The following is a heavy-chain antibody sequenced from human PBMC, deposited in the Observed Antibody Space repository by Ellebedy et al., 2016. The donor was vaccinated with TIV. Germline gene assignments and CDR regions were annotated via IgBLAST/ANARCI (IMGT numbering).Heavy chain of an antibody. CDR3: ARDRGYDTFDY. V-gene: IGHV3-7*01. D-gene: IGHD5-12*01. CDR1: GFTFSSFA. J-gene: IGHJ4*02. Sequence: PGGSLRLSCSASGFTFSSFALHWVRQAPGKGLEWVANIKEDGSEKHYVDSVRGRFTISRDNAKNSVYLQMNSLRAEDTAVYYCARDRGYDTFDYWGQGILVTVSS. CDR2: IKEDGSEK.